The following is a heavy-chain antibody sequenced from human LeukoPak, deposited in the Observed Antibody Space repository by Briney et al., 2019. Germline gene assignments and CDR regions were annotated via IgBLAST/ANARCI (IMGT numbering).Heavy chain of an antibody. V-gene: IGHV4-59*08. CDR3: ARLAGSIWYYFDL. J-gene: IGHJ4*02. D-gene: IGHD3-10*01. CDR2: VYFSGNT. CDR1: AASISGNH. Sequence: SETLSLTCSVSAASISGNHWSWMRQPPGKGLEWIGYVYFSGNTHYNPSLRGRLTLSLDTPKNHVSLRLTSVTAANTAVYFCARLAGSIWYYFDLWGQGTLVTVSP.